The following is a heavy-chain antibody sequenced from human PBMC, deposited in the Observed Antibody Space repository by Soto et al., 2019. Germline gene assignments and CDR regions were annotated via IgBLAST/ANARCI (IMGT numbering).Heavy chain of an antibody. CDR2: ISAYNGNT. J-gene: IGHJ6*02. D-gene: IGHD6-19*01. CDR3: ARGGDEGSGWFYYYYYYGMDV. V-gene: IGHV1-18*04. CDR1: GYTFTSYG. Sequence: QVKLVQSGAEVKKPGASVKVSCQASGYTFTSYGISWVRQAPGQGLEWMGWISAYNGNTNYAQKLQGRVTMTTVTSTSTAYMELRSLRSDDTAVYYCARGGDEGSGWFYYYYYYGMDVWGQGTTVTFSS.